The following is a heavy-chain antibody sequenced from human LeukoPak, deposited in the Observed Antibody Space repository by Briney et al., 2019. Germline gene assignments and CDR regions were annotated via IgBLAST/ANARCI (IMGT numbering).Heavy chain of an antibody. CDR3: ARVEGVLSKWLPNPFDY. CDR2: LNPHSGNT. V-gene: IGHV1-8*01. D-gene: IGHD3-22*01. J-gene: IGHJ4*02. Sequence: ASVKVSCKVSGNTFTTYDINWVRQATGQGPEWMGWLNPHSGNTGYAQKFQGRVTMTRNISITTAYLQLRSLRSEDTAVYYCARVEGVLSKWLPNPFDYWGQGTLVTVSS. CDR1: GNTFTTYD.